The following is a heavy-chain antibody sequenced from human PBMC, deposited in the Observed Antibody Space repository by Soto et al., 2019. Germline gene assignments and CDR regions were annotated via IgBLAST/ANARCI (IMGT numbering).Heavy chain of an antibody. Sequence: EVQLVESGGGLVQPGGSLRLSCAASRFTFSSYWMSWVRQAPGKGLEWVANINPGGSEKFYVDSVKGRFTISRDNAKNSLYLQMNSLRAEDTAVYYCARDKGYLDSWRQGTLVTVSS. J-gene: IGHJ4*02. V-gene: IGHV3-7*01. CDR3: ARDKGYLDS. CDR1: RFTFSSYW. CDR2: INPGGSEK. D-gene: IGHD2-2*01.